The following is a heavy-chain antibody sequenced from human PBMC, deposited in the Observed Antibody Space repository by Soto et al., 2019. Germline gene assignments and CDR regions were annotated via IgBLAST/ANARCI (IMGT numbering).Heavy chain of an antibody. CDR2: INPNSGHT. CDR1: GYTFTNYG. CDR3: ARGQVVNFDNWFDP. Sequence: QIQLLQSGAEVKKPGTSVKVSCKASGYTFTNYGIIWVRQAPGQGLEWMGWINPNSGHTNYAQNLQDRATMTTDTSTNTAYMELRSLRSDDTVVYFCARGQVVNFDNWFDPWGQGTLVTVSS. D-gene: IGHD3-22*01. V-gene: IGHV1-18*01. J-gene: IGHJ5*02.